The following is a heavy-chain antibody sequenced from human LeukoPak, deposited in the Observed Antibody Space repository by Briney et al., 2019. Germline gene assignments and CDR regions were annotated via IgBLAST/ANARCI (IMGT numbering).Heavy chain of an antibody. Sequence: GGSLRLSCAASGLTFSSYAMSWVRQAPGKGLEWVSAISGSGGSTYYADSVKGRFTISRDNSKNTLYVQMNSLRAEDTAVYYCAKDVRGNQLLPDGFDIWGQGTMVTVSS. V-gene: IGHV3-23*01. CDR1: GLTFSSYA. CDR3: AKDVRGNQLLPDGFDI. CDR2: ISGSGGST. J-gene: IGHJ3*02. D-gene: IGHD2-2*01.